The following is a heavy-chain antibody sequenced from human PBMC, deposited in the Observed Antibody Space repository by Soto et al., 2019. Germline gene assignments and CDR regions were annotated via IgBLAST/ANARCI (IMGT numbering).Heavy chain of an antibody. CDR2: ISAYNGNT. CDR3: ARVKGSGYHNWFDP. D-gene: IGHD3-22*01. CDR1: GYTFSSYY. Sequence: ASVKVSCKASGYTFSSYYMNWVRQAPGQGLEWLGMISAYNGNTNYAQKLQGRVTMTTDTSTSTAYMELRSLRSDDTAVYYCARVKGSGYHNWFDPWGQGTLVTVSS. V-gene: IGHV1-18*04. J-gene: IGHJ5*02.